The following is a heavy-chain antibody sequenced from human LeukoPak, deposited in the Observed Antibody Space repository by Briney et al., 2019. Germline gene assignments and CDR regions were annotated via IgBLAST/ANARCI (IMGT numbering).Heavy chain of an antibody. D-gene: IGHD2-2*01. CDR3: AKSLCSSTTCYDYYSMDV. J-gene: IGHJ6*04. V-gene: IGHV3-43D*04. Sequence: QPGGSLRLSCAASGFTFDDSAMCWVRQAPGKGLEWVSLISWDISSTYYADSVKGRFTISRDNSKNSLYLQMNSLRPEDTALYYCAKSLCSSTTCYDYYSMDVWGKGTTVTVSS. CDR1: GFTFDDSA. CDR2: ISWDISST.